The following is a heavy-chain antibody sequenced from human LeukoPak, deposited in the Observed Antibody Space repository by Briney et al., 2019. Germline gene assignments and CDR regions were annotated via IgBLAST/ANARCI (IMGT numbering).Heavy chain of an antibody. CDR2: INPNSGGT. CDR3: ARDYDSSGYRRSYYYMDV. Sequence: ASVKVSCKASGYTFTGYYMHWVRQAPGQGLEWMGWINPNSGGTNYAQKFQGRVTMTRDTSISTAYMELSRRRSDDTAVYYCARDYDSSGYRRSYYYMDVWGKGTTVTVSS. D-gene: IGHD3-22*01. J-gene: IGHJ6*03. V-gene: IGHV1-2*02. CDR1: GYTFTGYY.